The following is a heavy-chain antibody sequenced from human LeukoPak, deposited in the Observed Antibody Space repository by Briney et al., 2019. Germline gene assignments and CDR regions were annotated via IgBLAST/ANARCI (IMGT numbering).Heavy chain of an antibody. CDR1: GFTFSSFA. D-gene: IGHD1-1*01. Sequence: GGSLRLSCTASGFTFSSFAMSWVRQAPGKGLDWVSAISGSGASTSYADSVRGRFIISRDNSKNTLYLQMDSLRADDTAVYYCATNRTTGGHRFDYWGQGTLVTVSS. V-gene: IGHV3-23*01. J-gene: IGHJ4*02. CDR3: ATNRTTGGHRFDY. CDR2: ISGSGAST.